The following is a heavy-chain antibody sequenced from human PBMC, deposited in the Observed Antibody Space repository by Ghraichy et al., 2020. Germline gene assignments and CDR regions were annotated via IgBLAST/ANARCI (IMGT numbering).Heavy chain of an antibody. V-gene: IGHV3-30-3*01. D-gene: IGHD2-21*01. CDR2: LSYDGNIE. CDR1: GFPFKTYA. Sequence: GGSLRLSCIASGFPFKTYAMHWVRQPPGRGLEWVSVLSYDGNIEYYADSVKGRFTISRDNSRNTLYLQMNRLRDEDTATYYCARGKAYCSGDNYYGGLYYFDYWGRGSPVTVSS. CDR3: ARGKAYCSGDNYYGGLYYFDY. J-gene: IGHJ4*02.